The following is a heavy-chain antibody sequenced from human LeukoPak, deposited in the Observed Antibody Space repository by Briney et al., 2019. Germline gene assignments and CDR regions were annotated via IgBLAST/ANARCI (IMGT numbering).Heavy chain of an antibody. CDR2: IIPILGIA. CDR3: ARVHQPLYLDV. CDR1: GGTFSSYA. J-gene: IGHJ6*02. D-gene: IGHD2-2*02. Sequence: GSSVKVSCKASGGTFSSYAISWVRQAPGQGLEWMGRIIPILGIANYAQKFQGRVTITADKSTSTAYMELSSLRSEDTAVYYCARVHQPLYLDVWGQGTTVTVSS. V-gene: IGHV1-69*04.